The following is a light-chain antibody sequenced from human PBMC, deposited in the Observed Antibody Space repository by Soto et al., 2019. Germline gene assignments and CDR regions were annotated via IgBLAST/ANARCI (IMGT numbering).Light chain of an antibody. CDR1: TGAVTNGHY. CDR3: LLSYNGPYV. J-gene: IGLJ1*01. CDR2: DTT. V-gene: IGLV7-46*01. Sequence: QAVVTQEPSMTVSPGGTVNLTCGSSTGAVTNGHYPYWFQQKPGQAPRKMIYDTTNRNSWTPARFSGSLLGGKAALTLSGAQPEDEAEYYCLLSYNGPYVFGTGTKGTVL.